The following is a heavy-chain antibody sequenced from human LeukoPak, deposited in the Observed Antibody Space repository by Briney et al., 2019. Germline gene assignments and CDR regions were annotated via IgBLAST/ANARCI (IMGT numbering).Heavy chain of an antibody. V-gene: IGHV4-61*02. Sequence: SETLSLTCTVSGGSISSGSYYWSWIRQPAGKGLEWIGRIYTSGSINYNPSLKSRVTISVDTSKNQLSLKVNSVTAADTAMYYCVKSNSRYQPWTLDIWGRGTMVTVSS. J-gene: IGHJ3*02. D-gene: IGHD2-2*01. CDR2: IYTSGSI. CDR3: VKSNSRYQPWTLDI. CDR1: GGSISSGSYY.